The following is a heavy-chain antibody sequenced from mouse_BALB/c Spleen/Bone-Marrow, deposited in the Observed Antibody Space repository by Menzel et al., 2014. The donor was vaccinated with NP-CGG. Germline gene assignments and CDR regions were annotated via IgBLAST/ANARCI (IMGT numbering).Heavy chain of an antibody. CDR3: TRDMGSLRFDY. Sequence: EVMLVESGGGLVQPGGSLRLSCATSGFTFTDYYMSWVRQPPGKALEWLGFIRNKPNGYTTEYSASVKGRFTISRDNSQSILYLQMNTLRVEDSATYYCTRDMGSLRFDYWGQGTTLTVSS. D-gene: IGHD1-3*01. V-gene: IGHV7-3*02. CDR1: GFTFTDYY. CDR2: IRNKPNGYTT. J-gene: IGHJ2*01.